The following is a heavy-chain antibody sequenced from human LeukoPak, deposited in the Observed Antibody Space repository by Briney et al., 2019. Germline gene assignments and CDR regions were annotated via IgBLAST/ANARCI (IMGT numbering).Heavy chain of an antibody. CDR3: VKDQVTSMINKDFDH. Sequence: GGSLRLSCAASGFTFSSYSMNWVRQAPGKGPEYVSSISTDGGRTYYADSVEGRFTISRDNSKNTLYLQMTSLRTEDSAVYYCVKDQVTSMINKDFDHWGRGTLVTVSS. V-gene: IGHV3-64D*06. J-gene: IGHJ4*02. CDR1: GFTFSSYS. CDR2: ISTDGGRT. D-gene: IGHD3-16*01.